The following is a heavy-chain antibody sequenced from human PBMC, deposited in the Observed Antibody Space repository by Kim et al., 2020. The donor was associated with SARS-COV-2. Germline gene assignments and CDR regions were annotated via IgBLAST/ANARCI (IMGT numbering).Heavy chain of an antibody. CDR2: IKQDGSEK. CDR3: ARVGGVLRFLYYGMDV. D-gene: IGHD3-3*01. CDR1: GFTFSSYW. V-gene: IGHV3-7*01. J-gene: IGHJ6*02. Sequence: GGSLRLSCAASGFTFSSYWMSWVRQAPGKGLEWVANIKQDGSEKYYVDSVKGRFTISRDNAKNSLYLQMNSLRAEDTAVYYCARVGGVLRFLYYGMDVWGQGTTVTVSS.